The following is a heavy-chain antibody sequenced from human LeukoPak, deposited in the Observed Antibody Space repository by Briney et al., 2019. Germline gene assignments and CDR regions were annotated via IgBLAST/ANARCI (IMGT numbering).Heavy chain of an antibody. D-gene: IGHD3-10*01. CDR3: AGIYYGGPTHDAFDI. V-gene: IGHV3-53*01. CDR1: GFTVSSNY. J-gene: IGHJ3*02. Sequence: GGSLRLSCAASGFTVSSNYMSWVRQAPGKGLEWVSVICSGGSTYYSDSVKGRFTISRDNYKNKLYLQTNSLRAEDTAVYYCAGIYYGGPTHDAFDIWGQGTMVTVSS. CDR2: ICSGGST.